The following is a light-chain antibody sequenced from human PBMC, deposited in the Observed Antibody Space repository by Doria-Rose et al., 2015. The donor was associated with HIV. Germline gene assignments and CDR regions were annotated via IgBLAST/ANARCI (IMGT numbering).Light chain of an antibody. J-gene: IGKJ1*01. Sequence: TQSPGTLSLSPGERATLSCRASQSFSSTYLAWYQQKPGQAPSLLIYDGSTRATGIPDRFSASGSGTDFTLTINRLEPEDFAPYYCHQYGTSWTFGQGTKVEI. CDR2: DGS. CDR3: HQYGTSWT. CDR1: QSFSSTY. V-gene: IGKV3-20*01.